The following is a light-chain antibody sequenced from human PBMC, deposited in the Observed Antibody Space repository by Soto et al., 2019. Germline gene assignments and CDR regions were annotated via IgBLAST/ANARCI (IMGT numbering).Light chain of an antibody. CDR2: GAS. CDR3: QQYDNWPPYT. V-gene: IGKV3D-15*01. Sequence: EIVLTQSPGTLSLSPGERATLSCRASQSVSINLAWYQQKPGQAPRLLMYGASTRATGTPARFSGSGSGTEFTLTISSLQSEDFAVYYCQQYDNWPPYTFGQGTKVDI. J-gene: IGKJ1*01. CDR1: QSVSIN.